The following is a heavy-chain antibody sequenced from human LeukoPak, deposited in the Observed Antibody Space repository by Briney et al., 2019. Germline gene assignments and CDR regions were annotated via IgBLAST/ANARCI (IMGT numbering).Heavy chain of an antibody. D-gene: IGHD1-26*01. CDR3: ARDDGSATLGFDS. CDR1: GTTFSRSA. V-gene: IGHV1-69*05. CDR2: VIPILGTT. J-gene: IGHJ4*02. Sequence: VASVKVSCKASGTTFSRSAISWVRQAPGQGLEWMGGVIPILGTTNYAQKFQDRVSITTDESTSTAYMEVSSLRSVDTAVYYCARDDGSATLGFDSWGQGTLVTVSP.